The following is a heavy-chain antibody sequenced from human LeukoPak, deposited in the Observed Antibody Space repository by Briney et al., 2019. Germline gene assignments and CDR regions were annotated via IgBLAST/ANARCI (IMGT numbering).Heavy chain of an antibody. J-gene: IGHJ6*03. CDR2: IYYSGST. CDR1: GGSISSSSYY. D-gene: IGHD6-13*01. Sequence: SETLSLTCTVSGGSISSSSYYWGWIRQPPGKGLEWIGSIYYSGSTYYNPSLKSRVTISVDTSKNQFSLKLSSVTAADTAVYYCARGSPYLQSGKYYYYYYMDVWGKGTTVTVSS. CDR3: ARGSPYLQSGKYYYYYYMDV. V-gene: IGHV4-39*01.